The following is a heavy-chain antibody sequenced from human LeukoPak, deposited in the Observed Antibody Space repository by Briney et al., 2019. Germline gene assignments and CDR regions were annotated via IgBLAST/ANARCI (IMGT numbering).Heavy chain of an antibody. J-gene: IGHJ5*02. V-gene: IGHV3-30*18. CDR3: AKEEGSGYGDYGWFDP. CDR1: GFTFSSYG. CDR2: ISYGGSNK. D-gene: IGHD4-17*01. Sequence: GRSVRLSCAASGFTFSSYGMLWARQARGKGREWVAVISYGGSNKYHADSVKGRFTRSRDNSQNPLYLQMNSLSAEDKAVYYCAKEEGSGYGDYGWFDPWGQGTLVTVCS.